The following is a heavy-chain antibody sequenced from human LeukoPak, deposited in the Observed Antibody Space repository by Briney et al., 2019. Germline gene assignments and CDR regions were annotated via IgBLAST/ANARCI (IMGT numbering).Heavy chain of an antibody. V-gene: IGHV4-4*09. D-gene: IGHD3-22*01. J-gene: IGHJ6*03. CDR2: IYTSGST. CDR3: ARETGYYDSSAQRYYYYYMDV. Sequence: PSETLSLTCTVSGGSISSYYWSWIRQPPGKGLEWIGYIYTSGSTNYNPPLKSRVTISVDTSKNQFSLKLSSVTAADTTVYYCARETGYYDSSAQRYYYYYMDVWGKGTTVTVSS. CDR1: GGSISSYY.